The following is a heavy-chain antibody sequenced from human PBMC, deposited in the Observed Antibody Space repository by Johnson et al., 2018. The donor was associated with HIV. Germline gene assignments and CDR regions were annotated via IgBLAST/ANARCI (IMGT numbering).Heavy chain of an antibody. D-gene: IGHD3-16*01. CDR2: NWNGGST. Sequence: NWNGGSTGYADSVKGRFTISRDNAKKSLYLQMNSLRVDDTAVYYCARDGGRGDFDIWGQGTMVTVSS. J-gene: IGHJ3*02. V-gene: IGHV3-20*03. CDR3: ARDGGRGDFDI.